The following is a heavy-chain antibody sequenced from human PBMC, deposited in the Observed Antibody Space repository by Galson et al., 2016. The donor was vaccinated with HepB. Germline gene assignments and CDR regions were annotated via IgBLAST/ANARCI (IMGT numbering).Heavy chain of an antibody. Sequence: QSGAEVKKPGASVKVSCKASGYKFINYYMHWVRQAPGHGLEWMGIVNPDGGATYYAQNLQGRVTMTMDTSTTTAYMELSSLSSEDTAIYYCARGRGGDNLAGSNWLDPWGQGTLVTVSS. CDR2: VNPDGGAT. V-gene: IGHV1-46*01. CDR1: GYKFINYY. D-gene: IGHD3-9*01. CDR3: ARGRGGDNLAGSNWLDP. J-gene: IGHJ5*02.